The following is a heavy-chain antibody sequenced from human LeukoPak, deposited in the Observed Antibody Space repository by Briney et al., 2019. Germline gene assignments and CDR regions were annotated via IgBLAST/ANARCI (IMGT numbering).Heavy chain of an antibody. V-gene: IGHV4-59*12. J-gene: IGHJ3*02. D-gene: IGHD2-2*02. Sequence: PSETLSLTCTVSGGSISSYYWSWIRQPPGKGLEWIGYIYYSGSTNYNPSLKSRVTMSVDTSKNQFSLKLSSVTAADTAVYYCARDLPYCSSTSCYTGGDAFDIWGQGTMVTVSS. CDR2: IYYSGST. CDR3: ARDLPYCSSTSCYTGGDAFDI. CDR1: GGSISSYY.